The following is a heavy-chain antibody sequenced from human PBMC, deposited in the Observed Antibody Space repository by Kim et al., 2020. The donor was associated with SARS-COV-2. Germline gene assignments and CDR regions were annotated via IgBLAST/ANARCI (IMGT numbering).Heavy chain of an antibody. CDR3: ARDTHYYDSSAYRNDAFDI. J-gene: IGHJ3*02. CDR2: IWYDGSNK. Sequence: GGSLRLSCAASGFTFSSYGMHWVRQAPGKGLEWVVVIWYDGSNKYYADSVKGRFTISRDNSKNTLYLQMNSLRAEDTAVYYCARDTHYYDSSAYRNDAFDIWGQGTMVTVSS. CDR1: GFTFSSYG. D-gene: IGHD3-22*01. V-gene: IGHV3-33*01.